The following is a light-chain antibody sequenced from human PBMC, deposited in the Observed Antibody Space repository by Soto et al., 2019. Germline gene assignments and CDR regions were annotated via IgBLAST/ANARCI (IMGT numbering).Light chain of an antibody. J-gene: IGLJ1*01. Sequence: QSVLTQPPSASGSPGQSFTISCSGTSSDVGAYNYVSWYQQHPGKAPRLLIYEVSQRPSGVPDRFSGSKSANTASLTVSGLQPEDEADYYCSSYAGTNNLLYVFGTGTKVTVL. CDR1: SSDVGAYNY. CDR2: EVS. V-gene: IGLV2-8*01. CDR3: SSYAGTNNLLYV.